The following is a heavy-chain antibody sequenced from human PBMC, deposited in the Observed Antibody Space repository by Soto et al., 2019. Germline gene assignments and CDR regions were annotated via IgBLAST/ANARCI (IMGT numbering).Heavy chain of an antibody. J-gene: IGHJ3*02. Sequence: GGSLRLSCAVSGFTFSSYSMNWVRQAPGKGLEWVSSISSSSSYIYYADSVKGRFTISRDNAKNSLYLQMNSLRAEDTAVYYCAGARRGAFDIWGQGTMVTVSS. CDR3: AGARRGAFDI. CDR1: GFTFSSYS. V-gene: IGHV3-21*01. CDR2: ISSSSSYI.